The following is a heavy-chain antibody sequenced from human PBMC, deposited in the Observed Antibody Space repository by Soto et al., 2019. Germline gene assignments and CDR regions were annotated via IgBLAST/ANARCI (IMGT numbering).Heavy chain of an antibody. Sequence: SETLSLTCTVSGGSISSNSYYLGWIRQPPGKGLEWIGSIYYSGSTYYNPSLKSRVTISVDTSKNQFSLKLSSVTAADTAVYYCARLREYSGYGGDSPFDYWGQGTLVTVSS. CDR1: GGSISSNSYY. CDR2: IYYSGST. J-gene: IGHJ4*02. CDR3: ARLREYSGYGGDSPFDY. V-gene: IGHV4-39*01. D-gene: IGHD5-12*01.